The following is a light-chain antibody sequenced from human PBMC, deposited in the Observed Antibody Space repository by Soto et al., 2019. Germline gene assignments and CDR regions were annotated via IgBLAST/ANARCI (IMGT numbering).Light chain of an antibody. Sequence: DIQMTQSPSSVSASVGDRVTITCRASQDLSSWLAWYQQKPGKAPKLLISAASSLQSGVPSRFSGSGSGTDFTLTIRSLQPEDFAVYYCHQRNKWRTFGQGTKVDIK. CDR2: AAS. CDR3: HQRNKWRT. CDR1: QDLSSW. J-gene: IGKJ1*01. V-gene: IGKV1D-12*01.